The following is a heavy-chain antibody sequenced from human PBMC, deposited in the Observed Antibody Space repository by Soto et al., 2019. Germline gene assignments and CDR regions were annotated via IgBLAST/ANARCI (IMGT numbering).Heavy chain of an antibody. CDR2: IFWNGDK. D-gene: IGHD2-15*01. CDR1: GFSLTASGEG. Sequence: QITLKESGPTLVKPTQTLTLTCTFSGFSLTASGEGVAWIRQPPGKALEWLALIFWNGDKFYSSSLRSRLTITNDPSKNHVVLTTTNMDPADAATYYCARRIIVPATPQIDSWGQGTLVTVSS. V-gene: IGHV2-5*01. CDR3: ARRIIVPATPQIDS. J-gene: IGHJ4*02.